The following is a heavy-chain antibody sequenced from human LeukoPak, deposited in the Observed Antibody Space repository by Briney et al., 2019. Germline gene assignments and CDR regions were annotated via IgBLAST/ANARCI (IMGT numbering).Heavy chain of an antibody. J-gene: IGHJ5*02. D-gene: IGHD2-21*01. Sequence: PGGSLRLSCITSGFAFNTYAMHWVRQAPGKGLEWISYISPASNTIYYADSVKGRFTISRDNAKNSVFLQMSSLRDEDTAVYYLARDPPKIPGVDPWGQGTLVTVSS. CDR2: ISPASNTI. V-gene: IGHV3-48*02. CDR3: ARDPPKIPGVDP. CDR1: GFAFNTYA.